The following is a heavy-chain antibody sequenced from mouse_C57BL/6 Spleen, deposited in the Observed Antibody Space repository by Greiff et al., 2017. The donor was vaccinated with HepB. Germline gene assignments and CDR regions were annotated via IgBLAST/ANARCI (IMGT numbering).Heavy chain of an antibody. CDR2: ISDGGSYT. J-gene: IGHJ3*01. Sequence: EVKLVESGGGLVKPGGSLKLSCAASGFTFSSYAMSWVRQTPEKRLEWVATISDGGSYTYYPDNVKGRFTISRDNAKNNLYLQMSHLKSEDTAMYYCARENYSISFAYWGQGTLVTVSA. V-gene: IGHV5-4*01. D-gene: IGHD2-5*01. CDR3: ARENYSISFAY. CDR1: GFTFSSYA.